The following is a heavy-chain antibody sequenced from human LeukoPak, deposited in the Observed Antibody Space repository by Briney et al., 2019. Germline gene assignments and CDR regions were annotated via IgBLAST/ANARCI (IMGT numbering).Heavy chain of an antibody. Sequence: GGSLRLSCAASGFTFSSYSMNWVRQAPGKGLEWVPSISSSSSYIYYADPVKGRFTISRDNAKNSLYLQMNSLRAEDTAVYYCARGQSVEMATWTFDYWGQGTLVTVSS. V-gene: IGHV3-21*01. J-gene: IGHJ4*02. CDR1: GFTFSSYS. D-gene: IGHD5-24*01. CDR3: ARGQSVEMATWTFDY. CDR2: ISSSSSYI.